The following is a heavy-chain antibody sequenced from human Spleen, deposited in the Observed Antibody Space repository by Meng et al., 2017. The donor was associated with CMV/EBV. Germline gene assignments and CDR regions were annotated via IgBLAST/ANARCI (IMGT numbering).Heavy chain of an antibody. V-gene: IGHV3-7*01. Sequence: GGSLKISCAASGFTFSSYWMSWVRQAPGKGLEWVANIKQDGSEKYYVDSVKGRFTISRDNAKKSLYLQMNSLRAEDTAVYYCARDRFMCGGDCYPSWGQGTMVTVSS. CDR1: GFTFSSYW. CDR2: IKQDGSEK. J-gene: IGHJ3*01. D-gene: IGHD2-21*01. CDR3: ARDRFMCGGDCYPS.